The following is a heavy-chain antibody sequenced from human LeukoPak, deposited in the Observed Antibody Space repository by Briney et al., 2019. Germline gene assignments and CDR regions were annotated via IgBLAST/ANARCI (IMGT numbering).Heavy chain of an antibody. CDR3: AREVSTVTYYYYYGMDV. V-gene: IGHV3-33*01. CDR1: GFTFSSYG. D-gene: IGHD4-17*01. CDR2: IWYDGSNK. J-gene: IGHJ6*02. Sequence: GGSLRLSCAASGFTFSSYGMHWVRQAPGKGLEWVAVIWYDGSNKYYADSVKGRFTVSRDNSKNTLYLQMNSLRAEDTAVYYCAREVSTVTYYYYYGMDVWGQGTTVTVSS.